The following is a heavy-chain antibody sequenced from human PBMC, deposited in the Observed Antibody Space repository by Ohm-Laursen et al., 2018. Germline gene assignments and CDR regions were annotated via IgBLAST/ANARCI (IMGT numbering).Heavy chain of an antibody. CDR2: INPNTGGT. V-gene: IGHV1-2*02. D-gene: IGHD3-9*01. Sequence: ASVKVSCKASGYTFTVNYIHWVRHAPGQGLEWMGWINPNTGGTNYAQKFRGRVTMTRDTSITTAYMELSRLSSDDTAVYFCARVVSTLRYFDWLPEEYFDYWGQGTPVTVSS. J-gene: IGHJ4*02. CDR3: ARVVSTLRYFDWLPEEYFDY. CDR1: GYTFTVNY.